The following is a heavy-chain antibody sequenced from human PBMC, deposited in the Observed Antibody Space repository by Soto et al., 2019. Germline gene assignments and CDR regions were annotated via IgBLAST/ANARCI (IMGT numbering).Heavy chain of an antibody. Sequence: QVQLVQSGAEVKNPGASVRVSCKTSGYTFSNLDINWVRQATGQGLEWMGWVSPKRGNAGYAQKFQGRVSMTTDTSISTAYMELSSLPSEDTAVYYCARGVNDGVDYWGQGTLVTVSS. CDR3: ARGVNDGVDY. CDR2: VSPKRGNA. J-gene: IGHJ4*02. D-gene: IGHD3-16*01. V-gene: IGHV1-8*01. CDR1: GYTFSNLD.